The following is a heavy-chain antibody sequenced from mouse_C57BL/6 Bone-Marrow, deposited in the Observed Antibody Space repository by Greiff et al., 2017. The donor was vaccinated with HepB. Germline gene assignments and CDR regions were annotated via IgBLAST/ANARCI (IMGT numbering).Heavy chain of an antibody. CDR1: GYTFTSYW. D-gene: IGHD3-2*02. CDR2: IYPSDSET. Sequence: KQSCKASGYTFTSYWMDWGKQRPGQGLEWIGNIYPSDSETHYNQKFKDKATLTVDKSSSTAYMQLSSLTSEDSAVYYCARGVLRAMDYWGQGTSVTVSS. V-gene: IGHV1-61*01. CDR3: ARGVLRAMDY. J-gene: IGHJ4*01.